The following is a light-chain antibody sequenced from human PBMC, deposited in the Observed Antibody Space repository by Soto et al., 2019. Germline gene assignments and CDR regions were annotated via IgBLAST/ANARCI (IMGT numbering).Light chain of an antibody. Sequence: EIVLTQSPGTLSLSPGERATLSCRASQSVSSNYLAWYQQKSGQAPRLLIYGASSRATGIPDRFSGSGSGTDFTLTISSLEPEDFAVYYCQQYGGSPRTFGPGTKVEIK. V-gene: IGKV3-20*01. J-gene: IGKJ1*01. CDR1: QSVSSNY. CDR3: QQYGGSPRT. CDR2: GAS.